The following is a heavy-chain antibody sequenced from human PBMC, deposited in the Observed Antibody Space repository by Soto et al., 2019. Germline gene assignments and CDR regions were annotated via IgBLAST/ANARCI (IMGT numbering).Heavy chain of an antibody. CDR3: ARSQFNYVWGTSGFFDY. V-gene: IGHV5-51*01. CDR1: GYNFNTWW. J-gene: IGHJ4*02. Sequence: LKISCETSGYNFNTWWVAWVRHMPGKGLEWMGIIYPGDSDVRYSPSFQGQVTISAESSTSTAYLHWTRVKASDAAIYYCARSQFNYVWGTSGFFDYWGQGTLVTVSS. CDR2: IYPGDSDV. D-gene: IGHD3-16*01.